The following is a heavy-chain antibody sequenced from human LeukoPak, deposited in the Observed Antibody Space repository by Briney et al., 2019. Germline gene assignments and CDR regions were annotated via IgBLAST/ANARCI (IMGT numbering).Heavy chain of an antibody. CDR3: ARPTKSSGWYFCCAPQNVDYGMDV. Sequence: ASVKVSCKASGGTFSSYAISWVRQAPGQGLEWMGGIIPIFGTANYAQKFQGRVTITADESTSTAYMELSSLRSEDTAVYYCARPTKSSGWYFCCAPQNVDYGMDVWGQGTTVTVSS. D-gene: IGHD6-19*01. J-gene: IGHJ6*02. CDR1: GGTFSSYA. CDR2: IIPIFGTA. V-gene: IGHV1-69*13.